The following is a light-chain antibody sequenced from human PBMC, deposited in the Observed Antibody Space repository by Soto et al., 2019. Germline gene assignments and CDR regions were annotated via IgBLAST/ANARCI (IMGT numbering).Light chain of an antibody. Sequence: QPVLTQPPSVSGAPGQRVTISCTGSISNIGAGYDVHWYQQLPGTAPKLLIYGNSNRPSGVPDRFSGSKSGTSASLAITGLQAEDEADYYCQSYDSSLSGYVFGTGTKLTVL. CDR3: QSYDSSLSGYV. V-gene: IGLV1-40*01. CDR2: GNS. J-gene: IGLJ1*01. CDR1: ISNIGAGYD.